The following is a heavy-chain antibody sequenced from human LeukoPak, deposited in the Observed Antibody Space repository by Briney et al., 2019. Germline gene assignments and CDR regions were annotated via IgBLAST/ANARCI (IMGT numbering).Heavy chain of an antibody. D-gene: IGHD1-20*01. CDR1: GFTFSSYS. CDR2: ISSSSYI. Sequence: PGGSLRLSCAASGFTFSSYSMNWVRQAPGKGLEWVSSISSSSYIYYADSVKGRFTISRDNAENSLYLQMNSLRAEDTAVYYCAGGGITGTTAVEYWGQGTLVTVSS. CDR3: AGGGITGTTAVEY. V-gene: IGHV3-21*01. J-gene: IGHJ4*02.